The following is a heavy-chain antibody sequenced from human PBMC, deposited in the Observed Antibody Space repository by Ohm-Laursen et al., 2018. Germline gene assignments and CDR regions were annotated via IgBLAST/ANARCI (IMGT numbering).Heavy chain of an antibody. CDR1: GYSISSGYF. D-gene: IGHD3-3*01. J-gene: IGHJ4*02. V-gene: IGHV4-38-2*02. CDR2: IYHSGST. CDR3: ARDGKATIFGVVIRYFDY. Sequence: GTLSLTCAVSGYSISSGYFWGWIRQPPGKGLEWIGTIYHSGSTYYNPSLKSRVTISVDTSKNQFSLKLSSVAAADTAVYYCARDGKATIFGVVIRYFDYWGQGTLVTVSS.